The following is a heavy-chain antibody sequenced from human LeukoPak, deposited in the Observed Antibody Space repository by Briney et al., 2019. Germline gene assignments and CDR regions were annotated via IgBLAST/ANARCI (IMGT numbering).Heavy chain of an antibody. Sequence: ASVKVSCKASGYTFTSYAMNWVRQAPGQGLEWMGWINTSTGNPTYAQGFTGRFVFSLDTSVSTAYLQISSLKAEDTAVYYCAGGTYYYDSSGYIDAFDIWGQGTMVTVSS. D-gene: IGHD3-22*01. CDR2: INTSTGNP. V-gene: IGHV7-4-1*02. J-gene: IGHJ3*02. CDR3: AGGTYYYDSSGYIDAFDI. CDR1: GYTFTSYA.